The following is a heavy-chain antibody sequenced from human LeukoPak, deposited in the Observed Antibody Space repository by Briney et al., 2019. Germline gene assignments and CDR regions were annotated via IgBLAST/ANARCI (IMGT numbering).Heavy chain of an antibody. CDR2: IYYSGNT. CDR3: ARHGSDGFDY. Sequence: SETLSLTCFVSGGSVTSGDYYWSWVRQPPGRGLEWIGYIYYSGNTNYNSSLKSRVSVSVDTSKNQFSLKLTSVTAADTAVYYCARHGSDGFDYWGQRTVVTVSS. J-gene: IGHJ4*02. D-gene: IGHD2-21*02. CDR1: GGSVTSGDYY. V-gene: IGHV4-30-4*01.